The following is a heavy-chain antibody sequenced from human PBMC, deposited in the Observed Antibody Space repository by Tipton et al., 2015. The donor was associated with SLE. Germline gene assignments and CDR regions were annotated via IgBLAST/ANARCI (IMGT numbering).Heavy chain of an antibody. CDR2: LSDSGST. CDR1: GDSISGYF. Sequence: LRLSCTVSGDSISGYFWSWIRQPPGKGLEWIGYLSDSGSTNYNPSLKSRVTISVDTSKNQFSLKLSSVTAADTAVYYCARGTKGGYYYYYYMDVWGKGTTVTVSS. CDR3: ARGTKGGYYYYYYMDV. J-gene: IGHJ6*03. V-gene: IGHV4-59*01.